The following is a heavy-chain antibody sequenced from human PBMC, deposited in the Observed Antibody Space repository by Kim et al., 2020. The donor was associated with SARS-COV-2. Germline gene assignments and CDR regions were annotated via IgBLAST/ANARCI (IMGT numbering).Heavy chain of an antibody. Sequence: YVNSVKGRFTKSRDNAKNSLYLQMSSLRTEDTAIYYCAALDSVQVPGGMWGQGTLVTVSS. V-gene: IGHV3-7*01. J-gene: IGHJ4*02. D-gene: IGHD3-10*01. CDR3: AALDSVQVPGGM.